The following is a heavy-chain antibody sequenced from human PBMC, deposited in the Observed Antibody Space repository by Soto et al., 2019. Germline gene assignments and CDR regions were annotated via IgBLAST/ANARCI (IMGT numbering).Heavy chain of an antibody. J-gene: IGHJ4*02. CDR2: IIPILGIA. V-gene: IGHV1-69*08. Sequence: QVQLVQSGAEVKKPGSSVKVSCKASGGTFSSYTISWVRQAPGQGLEWMGRIIPILGIANYAQKFQGRVTITADKSTSTAYMELSSLRSEDTAVYYCARDNSSGIETFDYWGQGTLVIVSS. D-gene: IGHD3-22*01. CDR1: GGTFSSYT. CDR3: ARDNSSGIETFDY.